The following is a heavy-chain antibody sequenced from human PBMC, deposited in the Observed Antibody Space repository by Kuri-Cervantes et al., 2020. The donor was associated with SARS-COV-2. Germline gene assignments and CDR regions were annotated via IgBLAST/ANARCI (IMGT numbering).Heavy chain of an antibody. Sequence: ASVKVSCKASGYTFTCSGIGWARQAPGQGLEWVGWISAYNGDTNYAQKFQGRVTMTTDTSTSTASMELRSLRSDDTAVYYCARDRLRVITFGGVKQTAYWGQGTLVTVSS. J-gene: IGHJ4*02. CDR1: GYTFTCSG. V-gene: IGHV1-18*01. CDR2: ISAYNGDT. CDR3: ARDRLRVITFGGVKQTAY. D-gene: IGHD3-16*01.